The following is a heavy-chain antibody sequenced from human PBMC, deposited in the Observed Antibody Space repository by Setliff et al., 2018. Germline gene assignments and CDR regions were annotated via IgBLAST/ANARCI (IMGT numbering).Heavy chain of an antibody. D-gene: IGHD1-7*01. CDR1: GYIFTGYY. V-gene: IGHV1-2*06. J-gene: IGHJ4*02. CDR2: FNPNSGDT. Sequence: ASVKVSCKASGYIFTGYYIHWVRQAPGQGLEWMGRFNPNSGDTNSAQKFQGRVTMTRDTSISTAYMELSRLKYDDTAVYYCARSTNYGMRFWFDNWGQGALVTSPQ. CDR3: ARSTNYGMRFWFDN.